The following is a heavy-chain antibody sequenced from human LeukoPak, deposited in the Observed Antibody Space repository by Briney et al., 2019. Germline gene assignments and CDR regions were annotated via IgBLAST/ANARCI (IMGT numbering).Heavy chain of an antibody. Sequence: SETLSLTCTVSGGSISSGYYWGWIRQPAGKGLEWIGRIYTSGSTNYNPSLKSRVTMSVDTSKNQFSLKLSSVTAADTAVYYCARERSSSWYKGPAEYFQHWGQGTLVTVSS. V-gene: IGHV4-4*07. CDR2: IYTSGST. J-gene: IGHJ1*01. D-gene: IGHD6-13*01. CDR1: GGSISSGYY. CDR3: ARERSSSWYKGPAEYFQH.